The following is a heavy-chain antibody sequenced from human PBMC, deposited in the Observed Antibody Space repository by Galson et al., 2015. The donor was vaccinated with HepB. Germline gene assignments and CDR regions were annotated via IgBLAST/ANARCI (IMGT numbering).Heavy chain of an antibody. CDR2: IIPIFGTA. J-gene: IGHJ6*03. CDR3: ARNTYYDFWSGYYINRGYYYYYMDV. V-gene: IGHV1-69*13. D-gene: IGHD3-3*01. CDR1: GGTFSSYA. Sequence: SVKVSCKASGGTFSSYAISWVRQAPGQGLEWMGGIIPIFGTANYAQKFQGRVTITADESTSTAYMELSSLRSEDTAVYYCARNTYYDFWSGYYINRGYYYYYMDVWGKGTTVTVSS.